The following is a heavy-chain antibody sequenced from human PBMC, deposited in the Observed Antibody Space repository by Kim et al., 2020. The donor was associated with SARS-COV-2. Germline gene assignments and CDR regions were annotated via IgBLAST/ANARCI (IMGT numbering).Heavy chain of an antibody. J-gene: IGHJ5*01. V-gene: IGHV1-46*01. CDR3: ATDPAGFAS. CDR2: IYPNGGAT. CDR1: GYGFTNNY. Sequence: ASVKVSCKTSGYGFTNNYLHWVRLAPGQGLEWMGMIYPNGGATTYAQKFQGRVTMTKDTSTSTAYMELSSLTSDDTAMYYCATDPAGFASWG.